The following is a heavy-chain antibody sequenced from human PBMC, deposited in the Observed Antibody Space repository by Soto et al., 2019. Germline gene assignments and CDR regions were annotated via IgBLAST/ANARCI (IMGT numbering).Heavy chain of an antibody. J-gene: IGHJ4*02. CDR2: ISSSGSSI. CDR3: AKVFTIFGVVIPWDY. Sequence: VGSLRLSCAASGFTFSDYYMNWIRQSPGKGLEWVSYISSSGSSIYYADSVKGRFTVSRDNSKNTLYLQMNSLRAEDTAVYYCAKVFTIFGVVIPWDYWGQGTLVTVSS. D-gene: IGHD3-3*01. V-gene: IGHV3-11*01. CDR1: GFTFSDYY.